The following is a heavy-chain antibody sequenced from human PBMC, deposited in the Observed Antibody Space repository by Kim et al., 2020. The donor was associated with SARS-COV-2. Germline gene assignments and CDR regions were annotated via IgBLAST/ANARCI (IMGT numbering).Heavy chain of an antibody. Sequence: GGSLRLSCAASGFTFSSYWMSWVRQAPGKGLEWVANINEDGSDKYYVDSVRGRLTVSRDNAKNSLYLQMNSLRAEDTAVYYCARDTYRFFDSWGQGTLVTVSS. J-gene: IGHJ4*02. CDR3: ARDTYRFFDS. V-gene: IGHV3-7*01. CDR2: INEDGSDK. D-gene: IGHD1-1*01. CDR1: GFTFSSYW.